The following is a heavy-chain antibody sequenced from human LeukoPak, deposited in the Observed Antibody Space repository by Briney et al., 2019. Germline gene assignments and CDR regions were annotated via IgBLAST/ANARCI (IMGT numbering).Heavy chain of an antibody. CDR2: IYPGDSDT. J-gene: IGHJ4*02. V-gene: IGHV5-51*01. CDR3: ARGLGYCSSTSCYFDY. CDR1: GYSFTSYW. D-gene: IGHD2-2*01. Sequence: GESLKISCKGSGYSFTSYWIGWVRQMPGKGLELMGIIYPGDSDTRYSPSFQGQVTISADKSISTAYLQWSSLKASDTAMYYCARGLGYCSSTSCYFDYWGQGTLVTVSS.